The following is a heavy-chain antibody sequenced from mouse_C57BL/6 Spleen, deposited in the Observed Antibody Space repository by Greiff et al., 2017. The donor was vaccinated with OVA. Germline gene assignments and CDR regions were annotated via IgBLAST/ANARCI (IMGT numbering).Heavy chain of an antibody. D-gene: IGHD1-1*01. CDR2: IDPEDGDT. CDR3: TTRYYGSSPHAMDY. CDR1: GFNIKDYY. J-gene: IGHJ4*01. V-gene: IGHV14-1*01. Sequence: EVQLQQSGAELVRPGASVKLSCTASGFNIKDYYMHWVKQRPEQGLEWIGRIDPEDGDTEYAPKFQGKATMTADTSSNPAYLQLSSLTSEDTAVYYGTTRYYGSSPHAMDYWGQGTSVTVSS.